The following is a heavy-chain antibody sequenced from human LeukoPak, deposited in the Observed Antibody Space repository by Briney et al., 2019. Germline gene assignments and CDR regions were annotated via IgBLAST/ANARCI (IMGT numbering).Heavy chain of an antibody. D-gene: IGHD5-18*01. CDR2: ISSDGSNK. J-gene: IGHJ4*02. V-gene: IGHV3-30*04. Sequence: GGSLRLSCAASGFTFSRFAIHWVRQAPEKGLEWVAVISSDGSNKYYADSVKGRFTVSRDNSKNTVFLQMNSLRPEDTAVYYWARGGGPDTAMNRDYWGQGTLVTVSS. CDR1: GFTFSRFA. CDR3: ARGGGPDTAMNRDY.